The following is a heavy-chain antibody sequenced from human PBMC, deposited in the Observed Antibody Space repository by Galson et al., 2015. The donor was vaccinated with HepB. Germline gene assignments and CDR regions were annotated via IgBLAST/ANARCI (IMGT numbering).Heavy chain of an antibody. V-gene: IGHV2-5*02. D-gene: IGHD5-12*01. CDR1: GFSPSTSGVG. Sequence: PALVKPTQTLTLTCTFSGFSPSTSGVGVAWVRQPPEKALEWLAVIYWDDDKRYSPSLKSRLAITKDTSKKQVVLTMTNMEPVDTATYYCAHRRTYSGLWDGGYLDFWGPGTLVPVSS. CDR2: IYWDDDK. CDR3: AHRRTYSGLWDGGYLDF. J-gene: IGHJ4*02.